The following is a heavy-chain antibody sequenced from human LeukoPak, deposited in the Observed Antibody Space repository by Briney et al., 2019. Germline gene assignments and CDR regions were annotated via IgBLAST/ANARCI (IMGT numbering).Heavy chain of an antibody. CDR1: GFTFSTYN. J-gene: IGHJ3*02. CDR3: ARDGRYCSGGSCYSSAFDI. Sequence: GRSLRLSCAASGFTFSTYNMNWVRQAPGKGLEWVSSISGTGSSTYYTDSVKGRFTISRDNAKNSLYLQMNSLRAEDTAVYYCARDGRYCSGGSCYSSAFDIWGQGTMVTVSS. D-gene: IGHD2-15*01. CDR2: ISGTGSST. V-gene: IGHV3-48*01.